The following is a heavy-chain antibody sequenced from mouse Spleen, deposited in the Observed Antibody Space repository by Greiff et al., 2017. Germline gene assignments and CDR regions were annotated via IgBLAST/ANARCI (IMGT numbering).Heavy chain of an antibody. CDR1: GFTFSSYA. V-gene: IGHV5-9-3*01. CDR2: ISSGGSYT. CDR3: ARHTDY. Sequence: DVKLVESGGGLVKPGGSLKLSCAASGFTFSSYAMSWVRQTPEKRLEWVATISSGGSYTYYPDSVKGRFTISRDNAKNTLYLQMSSLRSEDTAMYYCARHTDYWGQGTLVTVSA. J-gene: IGHJ3*01.